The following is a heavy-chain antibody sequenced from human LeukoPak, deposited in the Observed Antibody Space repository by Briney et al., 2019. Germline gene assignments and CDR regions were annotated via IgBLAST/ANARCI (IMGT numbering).Heavy chain of an antibody. CDR3: AREVAI. V-gene: IGHV1-69*05. D-gene: IGHD2-15*01. CDR2: IIPIFGTA. Sequence: ASVKVSCKASGGTLSSYAISWVRQAPGQGLEWMGGIIPIFGTANYAQKFQARVTITRDTSANTAYLELSSLRSEDTAVYYCAREVAIWGQGTLVTVSS. J-gene: IGHJ4*02. CDR1: GGTLSSYA.